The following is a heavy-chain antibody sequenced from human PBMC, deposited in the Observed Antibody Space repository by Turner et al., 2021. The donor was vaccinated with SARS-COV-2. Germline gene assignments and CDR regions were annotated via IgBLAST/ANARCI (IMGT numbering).Heavy chain of an antibody. CDR3: ARDLDGRSPIGLYYFMDV. V-gene: IGHV4-61*02. CDR1: GDSINSGGYY. CDR2: IYSSGGA. J-gene: IGHJ6*03. Sequence: QVQLQESGPGLVKPSETLSLTCTVSGDSINSGGYYWSWIRLPAGKGLEWIGRIYSSGGANYNPSLESRVTISLDTSKNQFSLRLTSVTAADTAVYYCARDLDGRSPIGLYYFMDVWGKGTTVTVSS. D-gene: IGHD1-1*01.